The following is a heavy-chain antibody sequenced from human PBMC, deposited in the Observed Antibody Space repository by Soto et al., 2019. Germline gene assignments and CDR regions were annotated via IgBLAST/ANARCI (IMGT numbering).Heavy chain of an antibody. CDR2: ISGSGGST. D-gene: IGHD1-26*01. CDR3: AKGAPQGGY. CDR1: GFSVSIY. V-gene: IGHV3-23*04. J-gene: IGHJ4*02. Sequence: DVQVVETGGDLIQPGGSLRLSCAASGFSVSIYMSWVRQAPGKGLEWVSAISGSGGSTYYADSVKGRFTISRDNSKNTLYLQMNSLRAEDTAVYYCAKGAPQGGYWGQGTLVTVSS.